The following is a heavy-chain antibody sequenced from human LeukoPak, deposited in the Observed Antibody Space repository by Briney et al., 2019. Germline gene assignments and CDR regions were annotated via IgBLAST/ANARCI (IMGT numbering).Heavy chain of an antibody. CDR3: ARDFPGGDIVVVPGFDY. V-gene: IGHV3-30-3*01. J-gene: IGHJ4*02. CDR2: ISYDGSNK. D-gene: IGHD2-2*01. Sequence: GGSLRLSCAASGFTFSSYAMHWVRQAPGKGLEWVAVISYDGSNKYYADSVKGRFTISRHNSKNTLYLQMNRLRAEDTAVYYCARDFPGGDIVVVPGFDYWGQGTLVTVSS. CDR1: GFTFSSYA.